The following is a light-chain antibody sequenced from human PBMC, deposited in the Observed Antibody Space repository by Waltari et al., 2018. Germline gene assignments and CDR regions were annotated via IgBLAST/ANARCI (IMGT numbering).Light chain of an antibody. V-gene: IGKV1-5*03. CDR3: QGHNVD. Sequence: VTLTCRASHSISRWLAWYQQKPGKAPKLLIYSTSTLKSGVPSRFSGTGSGTEFTLTITSLQPDDFATYYCQGHNVDFGGGTTVEI. J-gene: IGKJ4*01. CDR1: HSISRW. CDR2: STS.